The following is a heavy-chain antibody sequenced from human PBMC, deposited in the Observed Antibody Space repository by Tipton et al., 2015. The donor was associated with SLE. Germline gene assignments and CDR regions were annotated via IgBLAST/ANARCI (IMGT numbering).Heavy chain of an antibody. D-gene: IGHD3-3*01. V-gene: IGHV3-23*01. Sequence: SLRLSCAASGFTFSSYAMSWVRQAPGKGLEWVSAISGSGGSTYYADSVKGRFTISRDNSKNTLYLQMNSLRAEDTAVYYCAKLNFWSGYYSDYWGQGTLATVSS. CDR2: ISGSGGST. CDR3: AKLNFWSGYYSDY. J-gene: IGHJ4*02. CDR1: GFTFSSYA.